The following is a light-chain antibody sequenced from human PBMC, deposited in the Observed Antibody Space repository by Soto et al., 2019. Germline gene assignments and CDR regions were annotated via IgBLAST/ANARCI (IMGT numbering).Light chain of an antibody. CDR2: GAS. CDR1: QSVSSSY. Sequence: EIVLTQSPGTLSLSPGERATLSCRASQSVSSSYLAWYRQRPGQAPRLLIYGASIRATGIPDRFSGSGSGTALTLTISRLEPEDFAVYYCQQFGTSPSFGPGTTVDI. CDR3: QQFGTSPS. V-gene: IGKV3-20*01. J-gene: IGKJ3*01.